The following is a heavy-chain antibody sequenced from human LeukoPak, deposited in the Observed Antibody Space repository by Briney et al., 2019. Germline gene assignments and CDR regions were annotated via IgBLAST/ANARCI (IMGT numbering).Heavy chain of an antibody. D-gene: IGHD3-22*01. Sequence: SETLSLTCTVSGGSISTFYWGWIRQPPGKGLEWIGSLYSSGNTYYNPSLKSRVTISVDTSKNQFSLKLISVTAADTAIYYCARLFYYDSSDYNTDYWGQGTLVTVSS. CDR3: ARLFYYDSSDYNTDY. CDR1: GGSISTFY. CDR2: LYSSGNT. J-gene: IGHJ4*02. V-gene: IGHV4-39*01.